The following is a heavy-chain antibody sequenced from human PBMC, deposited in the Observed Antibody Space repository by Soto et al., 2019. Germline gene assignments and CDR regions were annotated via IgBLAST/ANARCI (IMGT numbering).Heavy chain of an antibody. CDR2: LYYSGNT. V-gene: IGHV4-59*01. D-gene: IGHD2-15*01. J-gene: IGHJ4*02. CDR1: GGSISPFY. Sequence: LSLTCTVSGGSISPFYWSWVRQPPGKGLEWIGYLYYSGNTNYNPSLKSRVTISVDASKNQVSLRLTSVAAADTAVYYCARVGGVAARTFDYWGQGTVVTVSS. CDR3: ARVGGVAARTFDY.